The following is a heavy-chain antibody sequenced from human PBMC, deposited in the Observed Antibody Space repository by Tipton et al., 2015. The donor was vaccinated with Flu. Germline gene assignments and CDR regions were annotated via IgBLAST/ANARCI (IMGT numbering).Heavy chain of an antibody. CDR3: SSYYIHAFDI. J-gene: IGHJ3*02. D-gene: IGHD3-10*01. CDR2: IYYSGNT. Sequence: TLSLTCTVSGASINNYYWSWIRQPPGKGLEWIGYIYYSGNTNYNASLKSRVTMSLDASKSHCSLKLSSVTAADTAMYYCSSYYIHAFDIWGQGTIVTVSS. V-gene: IGHV4-59*01. CDR1: GASINNYY.